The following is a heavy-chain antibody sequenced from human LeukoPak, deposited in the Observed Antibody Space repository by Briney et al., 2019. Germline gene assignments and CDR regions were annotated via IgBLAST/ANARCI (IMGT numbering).Heavy chain of an antibody. CDR3: ARAWDYDFWSGYSYYYGMDV. J-gene: IGHJ6*02. CDR2: IYYSGST. V-gene: IGHV4-31*03. CDR1: GGSISSGGYY. Sequence: PSETLSLTCTVSGGSISSGGYYWSWIRQHPGKGLEWIVDIYYSGSTYYNPSLKSRVTISVDTSKNQFSLKLSSVTAADTAVYYCARAWDYDFWSGYSYYYGMDVWGQGTTVTVSS. D-gene: IGHD3-3*01.